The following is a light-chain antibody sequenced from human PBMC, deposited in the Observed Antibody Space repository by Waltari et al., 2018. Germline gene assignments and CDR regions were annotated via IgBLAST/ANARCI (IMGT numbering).Light chain of an antibody. CDR2: GNN. J-gene: IGLJ2*01. CDR3: HSRDASGVGGS. V-gene: IGLV3-19*01. CDR1: SLRSSY. Sequence: SSELTQDPTVSVAMGQTVRITCQGDSLRSSYASWYQQRPGQAPILVFSGNNNRPSGVPDRFSGSSSDNTAVLTITGAQAEDEASYYCHSRDASGVGGSFGGGTKLTVL.